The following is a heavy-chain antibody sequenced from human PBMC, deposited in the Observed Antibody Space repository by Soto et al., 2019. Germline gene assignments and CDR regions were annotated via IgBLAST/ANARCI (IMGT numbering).Heavy chain of an antibody. J-gene: IGHJ6*02. Sequence: EVQLVESGGGLVQPGGSLRLSCAASGFIFSSYSMNWVRQAPGKGLEWVSYISSSSSTIYYADSVKGRFTISRDNAKNSLYLQMNSLRDEDTAVYYCASMVATHYGMDVWGQGTTVTVSS. CDR2: ISSSSSTI. CDR3: ASMVATHYGMDV. D-gene: IGHD5-12*01. V-gene: IGHV3-48*02. CDR1: GFIFSSYS.